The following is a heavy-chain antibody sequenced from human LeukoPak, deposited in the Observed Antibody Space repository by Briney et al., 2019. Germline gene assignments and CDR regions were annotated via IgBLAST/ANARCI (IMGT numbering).Heavy chain of an antibody. CDR3: ARHQRGDYYMDA. J-gene: IGHJ6*03. D-gene: IGHD3-10*01. V-gene: IGHV4-4*07. CDR2: IYTSGST. CDR1: GGSISSYY. Sequence: ASETLSLTCTVSGGSISSYYWSWIRQPAGKGLVWIGRIYTSGSTHCNPSLKSRVTMSVDTSKNQFSLKLSSVTAADTAVYYCARHQRGDYYMDAWGKGTTVTVSS.